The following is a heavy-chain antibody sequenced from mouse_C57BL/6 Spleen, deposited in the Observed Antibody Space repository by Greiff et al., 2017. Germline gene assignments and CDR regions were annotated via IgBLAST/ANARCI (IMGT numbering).Heavy chain of an antibody. J-gene: IGHJ4*01. CDR2: CNNDNY. Sequence: QVTLKVSGPGILQPSQTLSLACTFSGISLRTSGMGLSWLRKPSGKALDWLASICNNDNYYNPSLKSRLTFSKETSNYQVFLKLTSVETADSATYYGAWGGCYGSLYWGQGTSVTVSS. V-gene: IGHV8-2*01. D-gene: IGHD1-1*01. CDR3: WGGCYGSLY. CDR1: ISLRTSGMGL.